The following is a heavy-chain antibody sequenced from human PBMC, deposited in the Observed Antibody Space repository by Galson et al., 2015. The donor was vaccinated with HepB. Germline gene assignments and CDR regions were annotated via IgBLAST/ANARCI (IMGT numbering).Heavy chain of an antibody. CDR2: IIPIFGIA. J-gene: IGHJ4*02. D-gene: IGHD6-13*01. V-gene: IGHV1-69*10. CDR1: GGTFSSYA. Sequence: SVKVSCKASGGTFSSYAISWVRQAPGQGLEWMGGIIPIFGIANYAQKFQGRVTITADKSTSTAYMELSSLRSEDTAVYYCSRLADSSGYSSSWGQGTLVTVSS. CDR3: SRLADSSGYSSS.